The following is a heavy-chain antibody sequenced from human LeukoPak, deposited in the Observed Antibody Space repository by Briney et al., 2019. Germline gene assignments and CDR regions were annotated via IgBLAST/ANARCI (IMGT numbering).Heavy chain of an antibody. CDR2: INSNGGST. CDR3: VKETFTVTSPFDS. D-gene: IGHD3-16*01. Sequence: GGSLRLSCAASGFTLSSFWMHWVRQAPGKGLEYVSAINSNGGSTCYADSVKGRFTISRDNSKNTVFLQMSSLRVEDTAVYYCVKETFTVTSPFDSWGQGTQVTVSS. V-gene: IGHV3-64D*09. J-gene: IGHJ4*02. CDR1: GFTLSSFW.